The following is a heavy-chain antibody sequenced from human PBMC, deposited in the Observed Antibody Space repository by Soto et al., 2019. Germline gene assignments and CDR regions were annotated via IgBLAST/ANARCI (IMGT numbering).Heavy chain of an antibody. CDR3: ARGRGRTISDAFDI. D-gene: IGHD2-15*01. J-gene: IGHJ3*02. CDR2: IDPNGGIT. Sequence: QVQLVQSGAEVKKPGASVKVSCKASGYTFTDYYMHWVRQAPGQGLEWMGIIDPNGGITSYAQKFQGRVTLSRDTSTSTVYVELTRMRSEDTAIYYCARGRGRTISDAFDIWGQGTMVTVSS. V-gene: IGHV1-46*01. CDR1: GYTFTDYY.